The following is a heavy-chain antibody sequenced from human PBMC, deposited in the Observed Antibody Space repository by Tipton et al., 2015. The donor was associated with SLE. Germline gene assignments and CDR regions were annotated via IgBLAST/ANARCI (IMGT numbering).Heavy chain of an antibody. J-gene: IGHJ6*02. V-gene: IGHV4-61*09. D-gene: IGHD3-3*01. CDR1: GGSISSVSYY. CDR3: ARGSVTIFGVAYYYYGLDV. CDR2: IYTSGSA. Sequence: TLSLTCTVSGGSISSVSYYWSWIRQPAGKGLEWVGHIYTSGSANYNPSLQSRVTISVDTSKNQFSPKLNSVTASDTAVYYCARGSVTIFGVAYYYYGLDVWGQGTTVTVSS.